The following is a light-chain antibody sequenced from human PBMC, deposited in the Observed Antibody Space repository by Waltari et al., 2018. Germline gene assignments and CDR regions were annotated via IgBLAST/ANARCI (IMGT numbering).Light chain of an antibody. CDR2: LRS. CDR3: MQALQTPPT. V-gene: IGKV2-28*01. Sequence: DIVMTQSPLSLPVTPGEPASISCRSSQSLLHSNGYNYLDWYLQKPGQSPQLLIYLRSNRASGVPDRFSGSGSGTDFTLKISRVEAEDVGVYYCMQALQTPPTFGQGTKLEI. CDR1: QSLLHSNGYNY. J-gene: IGKJ2*01.